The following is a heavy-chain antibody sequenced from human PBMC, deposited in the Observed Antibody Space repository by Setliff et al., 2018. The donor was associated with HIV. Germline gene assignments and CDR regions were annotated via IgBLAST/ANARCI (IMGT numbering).Heavy chain of an antibody. CDR2: IIHSGGT. V-gene: IGHV4-34*01. Sequence: PSETLSLTCTVSGDSISTDYWTWIRQPPGKGLEWIGEIIHSGGTNYNRSLKSRVTIPVDTSKNQFSLNLSSVTAADTAVYYCARGGLGVVGAIDYWSQGTLVTVSS. CDR1: GDSISTDY. J-gene: IGHJ4*02. CDR3: ARGGLGVVGAIDY. D-gene: IGHD2-15*01.